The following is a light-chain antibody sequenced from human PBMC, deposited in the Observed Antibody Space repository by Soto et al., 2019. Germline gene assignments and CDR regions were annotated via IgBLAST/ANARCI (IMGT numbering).Light chain of an antibody. V-gene: IGKV3-11*01. CDR1: QSVSSY. J-gene: IGKJ5*01. Sequence: EIVLTQSPATLSLSPGERATFSCRASQSVSSYLAWFQQKPGQAPRLLIYDASTRATGIAARFSGSGSRTDFTLTISSLEPEDFAVYYCQPHNNWPPSITFGQGTRLEIK. CDR3: QPHNNWPPSIT. CDR2: DAS.